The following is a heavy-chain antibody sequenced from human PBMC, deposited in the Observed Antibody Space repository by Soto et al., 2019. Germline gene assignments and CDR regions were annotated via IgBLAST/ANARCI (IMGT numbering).Heavy chain of an antibody. CDR2: INHSGST. Sequence: PLETLCLTCAVYGGSFSCYDVSWIRQPPGKGLEWIGEINHSGSTNYNPSLKSRVTISVDTSKNQFSLKLSSVTAADTAVYYCARGRVLDIVVVPAAIRSYLRRNWFDPWGQGTLVTVSS. J-gene: IGHJ5*02. D-gene: IGHD2-2*03. V-gene: IGHV4-34*01. CDR1: GGSFSCYD. CDR3: ARGRVLDIVVVPAAIRSYLRRNWFDP.